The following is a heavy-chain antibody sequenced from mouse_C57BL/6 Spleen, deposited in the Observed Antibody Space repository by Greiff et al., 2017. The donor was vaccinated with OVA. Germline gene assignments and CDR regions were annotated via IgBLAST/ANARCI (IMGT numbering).Heavy chain of an antibody. CDR3: ARSGSSHYAMDY. Sequence: LQESGAELARPGASVKLSCKASGYTFTSYGISWVKQRTGQGLEWIGEIYPRSGNTYYNEKFKGKATLTADKSSSTAYMELRSLTSEDSAVYFCARSGSSHYAMDYWGQGTSVTVSS. D-gene: IGHD1-1*01. CDR2: IYPRSGNT. CDR1: GYTFTSYG. V-gene: IGHV1-81*01. J-gene: IGHJ4*01.